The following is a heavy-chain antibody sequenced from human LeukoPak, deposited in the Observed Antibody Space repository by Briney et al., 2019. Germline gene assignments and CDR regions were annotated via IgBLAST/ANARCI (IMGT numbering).Heavy chain of an antibody. CDR1: GRSLSGYY. Sequence: SETLSLTCAVYGRSLSGYYWSWIRQPPGKGLEWIGEINHSGSTNYNPSLKSRVTISVDTSKNQFSLKLSSVTAADTAVYYCAERRSGSNFDYWGQGTLVTVSS. J-gene: IGHJ4*02. V-gene: IGHV4-34*01. D-gene: IGHD6-19*01. CDR3: AERRSGSNFDY. CDR2: INHSGST.